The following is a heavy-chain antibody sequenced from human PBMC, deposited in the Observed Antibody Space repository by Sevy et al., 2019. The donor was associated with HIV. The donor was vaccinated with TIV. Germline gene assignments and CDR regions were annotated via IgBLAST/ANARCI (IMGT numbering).Heavy chain of an antibody. CDR2: ISSSSSYI. CDR3: AGDDVTMIVVDRLRDADYYGMDV. D-gene: IGHD3-22*01. CDR1: GFTFSSYS. V-gene: IGHV3-21*01. J-gene: IGHJ6*02. Sequence: GGSLRLSCAASGFTFSSYSMNWVRQAPGKGLEWVSSISSSSSYIYYADSVKGRFTISRDNAKNSLYLQMNSLGAEDTAVYYCAGDDVTMIVVDRLRDADYYGMDVWGQGTTVTVSS.